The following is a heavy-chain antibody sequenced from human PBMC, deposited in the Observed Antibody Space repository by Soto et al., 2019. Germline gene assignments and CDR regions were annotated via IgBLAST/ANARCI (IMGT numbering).Heavy chain of an antibody. CDR2: INPSGGST. D-gene: IGHD3-22*01. Sequence: GASVKVSCKASGYTFTSYYMHWVRQAPGQGLEWMGIINPSGGSTSYAQKFQGRVTMTRDTSTSTVYMELSSLRSEDTAVYYCAKSPFPLYYYGSSGYLDYWGQGTLVTVSS. J-gene: IGHJ4*02. CDR1: GYTFTSYY. V-gene: IGHV1-46*01. CDR3: AKSPFPLYYYGSSGYLDY.